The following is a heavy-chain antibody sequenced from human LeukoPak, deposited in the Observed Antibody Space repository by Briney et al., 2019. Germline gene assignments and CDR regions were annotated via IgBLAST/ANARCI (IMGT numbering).Heavy chain of an antibody. J-gene: IGHJ5*02. V-gene: IGHV1-2*02. D-gene: IGHD3-3*01. CDR2: INPNSGGT. CDR1: GYTFTVYY. Sequence: GASVKVSCTSSGYTFTVYYMHWVRQAPGQGLEWMGWINPNSGGTNYAQKFQGRVTMTRDTSISTAYMELSRLRSDDTAVYYCARYYDFWSGYSWFDPWGQGTLVTVSS. CDR3: ARYYDFWSGYSWFDP.